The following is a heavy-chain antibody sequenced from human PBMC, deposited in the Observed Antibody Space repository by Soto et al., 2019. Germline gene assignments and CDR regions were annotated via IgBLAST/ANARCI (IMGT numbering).Heavy chain of an antibody. Sequence: QVQLVQSGAEVKKPGSSVKVSCKASGGTFSSYAISWVRQAPGQGLEWMGGIIPIFGTANYAQKFQGRVTITADESTSTAYMKLSSLRSEDTAVYYCARDHRECGGDCYNAFDIWGQGTMVTVSS. CDR2: IIPIFGTA. CDR3: ARDHRECGGDCYNAFDI. CDR1: GGTFSSYA. V-gene: IGHV1-69*01. J-gene: IGHJ3*02. D-gene: IGHD2-21*02.